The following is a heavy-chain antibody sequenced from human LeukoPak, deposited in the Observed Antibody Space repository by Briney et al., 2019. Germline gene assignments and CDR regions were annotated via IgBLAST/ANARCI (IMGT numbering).Heavy chain of an antibody. Sequence: SETLSLTCAVYGGSFSGYYWSWIRQPPGKGLEWIGEINHSGSTNYNPSPKSRVTISVDTSKNQFSLKLSSVTAADTAVYYCARGGRGYYDFWSGYYLLYWGQGTLVTVSS. J-gene: IGHJ4*02. D-gene: IGHD3-3*01. CDR1: GGSFSGYY. V-gene: IGHV4-34*01. CDR2: INHSGST. CDR3: ARGGRGYYDFWSGYYLLY.